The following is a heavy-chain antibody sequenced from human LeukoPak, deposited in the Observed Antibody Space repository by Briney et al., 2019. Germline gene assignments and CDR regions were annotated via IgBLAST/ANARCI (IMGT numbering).Heavy chain of an antibody. V-gene: IGHV3-7*03. J-gene: IGHJ4*02. CDR1: GFTLGSYW. Sequence: GGSLRLPCAASGFTLGSYWMSWVRQAPGKGLEWVANINEDGSEKYYVDSVKGRFTISRDNAKNSLYLQMNSLRAEDTAVYYCVVTRTRGDHWGEGTLVTVSS. D-gene: IGHD4-23*01. CDR3: VVTRTRGDH. CDR2: INEDGSEK.